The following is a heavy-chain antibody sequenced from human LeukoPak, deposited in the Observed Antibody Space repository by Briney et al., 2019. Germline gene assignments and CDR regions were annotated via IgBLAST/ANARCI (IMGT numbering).Heavy chain of an antibody. J-gene: IGHJ4*02. Sequence: GSLRLSCTGPGFTLGSHDMHWVRQTTGEGLEWVAAIASGFQTFYAGSVKGRFTVSREDAENSLYLQMNSLTAGDTAVYYCVREARGYHYTYFDYWGQGSLVTVSS. D-gene: IGHD5-18*01. CDR1: GFTLGSHD. CDR2: IASGFQT. CDR3: VREARGYHYTYFDY. V-gene: IGHV3-13*01.